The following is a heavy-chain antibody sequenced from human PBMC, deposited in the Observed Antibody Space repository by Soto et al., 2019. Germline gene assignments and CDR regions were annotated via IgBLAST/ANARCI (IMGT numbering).Heavy chain of an antibody. CDR1: GFTLGTYG. D-gene: IGHD3-22*01. CDR2: ISNDGGDK. V-gene: IGHV3-30*18. J-gene: IGHJ3*02. CDR3: AKEFFESSGFYPSLDALDI. Sequence: QVQLAESGGGVVQPGRSLTITCAASGFTLGTYGMHWVRQAPGKGLEWVAVISNDGGDKYYSDSVMGRFTISRDNSKNPLFLQMNCLRGEDRAVYFCAKEFFESSGFYPSLDALDIWGQGTVVTVSS.